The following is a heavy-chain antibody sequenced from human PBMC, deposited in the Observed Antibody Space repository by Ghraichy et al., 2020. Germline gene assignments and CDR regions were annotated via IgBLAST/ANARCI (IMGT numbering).Heavy chain of an antibody. J-gene: IGHJ4*02. CDR2: IKSDGTIT. V-gene: IGHV3-74*01. Sequence: GGSLRLSCAASGFTFSNSWMHWVRQAPGEGLVWVSHIKSDGTITNYADSVKGRFTISIDNAKNTVYLQMDSLRAEDTAVYYCARETHDFDCWGQGTLVTVSS. CDR1: GFTFSNSW. CDR3: ARETHDFDC. D-gene: IGHD4-23*01.